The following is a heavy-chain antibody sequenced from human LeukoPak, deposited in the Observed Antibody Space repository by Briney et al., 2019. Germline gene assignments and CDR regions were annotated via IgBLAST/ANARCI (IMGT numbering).Heavy chain of an antibody. Sequence: GGSLRLSCAASGFTFDDYAMHWVRQAPGKGLEWVSGISWNSGSIGYADSVKGRFTISRDNAKNSLYLQMNSLRAEDMALYYCAKGLTYYYDSSGFDYWGQGTLVTVSS. V-gene: IGHV3-9*03. CDR1: GFTFDDYA. J-gene: IGHJ4*02. D-gene: IGHD3-22*01. CDR3: AKGLTYYYDSSGFDY. CDR2: ISWNSGSI.